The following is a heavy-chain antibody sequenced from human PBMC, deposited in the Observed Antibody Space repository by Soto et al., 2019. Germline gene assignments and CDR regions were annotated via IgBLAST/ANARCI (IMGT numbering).Heavy chain of an antibody. D-gene: IGHD3-3*01. J-gene: IGHJ6*02. Sequence: VSGPPLVNPTQTLTLTCTFSGFSLSTSGVGVGWIRQPPGKALEWLALIYWNDDKRYSPSLKSRLTITKDTSKNQVVLTLTNMDPVDTATYYXAHSAELRFLEWLSWDVWGQGTTVTVSS. V-gene: IGHV2-5*01. CDR3: AHSAELRFLEWLSWDV. CDR1: GFSLSTSGVG. CDR2: IYWNDDK.